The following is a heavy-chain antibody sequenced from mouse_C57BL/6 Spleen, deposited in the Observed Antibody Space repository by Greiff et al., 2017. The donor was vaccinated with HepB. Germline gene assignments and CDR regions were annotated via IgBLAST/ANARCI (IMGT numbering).Heavy chain of an antibody. Sequence: VQLQQPGAELVKPGASVKMSCKASGYTFTSYWITWVKQRPGQGLEWIGDIYPGSGSTNYNEKFKSKATLTVDTSSSTAYMQRSSLTSEDSAVYYCARSVITTVVDYWGQGTTLTVSS. CDR3: ARSVITTVVDY. V-gene: IGHV1-55*01. CDR2: IYPGSGST. D-gene: IGHD1-1*01. CDR1: GYTFTSYW. J-gene: IGHJ2*01.